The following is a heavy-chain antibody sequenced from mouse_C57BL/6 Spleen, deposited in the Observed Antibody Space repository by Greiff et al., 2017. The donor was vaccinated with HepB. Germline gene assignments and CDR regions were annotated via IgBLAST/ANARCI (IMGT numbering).Heavy chain of an antibody. CDR3: ARSGPLDV. CDR1: GYTFTSYW. CDR2: IDPSDSYT. J-gene: IGHJ1*03. Sequence: VQLQQPGAELVMPGASVKLSCKASGYTFTSYWMHWVKQRPGQGLEWIGEIDPSDSYTNYNQKFKGKSTLTVDKSSSTAYMQLSSLTSEDSAVYYCARSGPLDVWGTGTTVTVSS. V-gene: IGHV1-69*01.